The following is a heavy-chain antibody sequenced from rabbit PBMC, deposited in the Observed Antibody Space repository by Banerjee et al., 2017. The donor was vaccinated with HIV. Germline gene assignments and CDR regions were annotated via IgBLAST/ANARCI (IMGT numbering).Heavy chain of an antibody. J-gene: IGHJ4*01. Sequence: QEQLVESGGGLVQPGGSLKLSCKASGFDFSSYGVSWVRQAPGKGLEWIGCIYTGSSGTTSYASWAKGRFTISKTSSTTVTLQMTSLTAADTATYFCARDAAGREDFNLWGPGTLVTVS. CDR3: ARDAAGREDFNL. D-gene: IGHD4-2*01. CDR1: GFDFSSYG. V-gene: IGHV1S45*01. CDR2: IYTGSSGTT.